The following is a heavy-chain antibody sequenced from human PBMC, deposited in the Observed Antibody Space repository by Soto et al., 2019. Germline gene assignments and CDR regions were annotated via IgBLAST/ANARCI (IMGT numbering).Heavy chain of an antibody. J-gene: IGHJ4*02. D-gene: IGHD2-15*01. Sequence: VGSLRLSCAASGFTFSDYYMSWIRQAPGKGLEWVSYISSSGSTIYYADSVKGRFTISRDNAKNSLYLQMNSLRAEDTAVYYCARSWVVVAAYFDYWGQGTLVTVSS. CDR1: GFTFSDYY. CDR2: ISSSGSTI. CDR3: ARSWVVVAAYFDY. V-gene: IGHV3-11*01.